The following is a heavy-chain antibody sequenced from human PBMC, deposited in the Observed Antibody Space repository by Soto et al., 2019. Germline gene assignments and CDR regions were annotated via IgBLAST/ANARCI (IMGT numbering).Heavy chain of an antibody. CDR3: ARAIKGVAAPGTDY. J-gene: IGHJ4*02. CDR2: INPNSGGT. CDR1: GYTFTGYY. D-gene: IGHD6-13*01. Sequence: ASVKVSCKASGYTFTGYYMHWVRQAPGQGLEWMGWINPNSGGTNYAQKFQGWVTMTRDTSISTAYMELSRLRSDDTAVYCCARAIKGVAAPGTDYWGQGTLVTVSS. V-gene: IGHV1-2*04.